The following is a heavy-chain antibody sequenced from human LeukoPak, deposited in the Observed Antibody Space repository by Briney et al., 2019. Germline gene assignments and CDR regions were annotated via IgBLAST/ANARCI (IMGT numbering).Heavy chain of an antibody. CDR1: GFTFSDYY. CDR3: AREGAQGGNPTSYYFDY. CDR2: ISSSSYT. J-gene: IGHJ4*02. Sequence: GGSLRLSCAASGFTFSDYYMSWIRQAPGKGLEWVSYISSSSYTNYADSVKGRFTISRDNAKNSLYLQMNSLRAEDTAVYYCAREGAQGGNPTSYYFDYWGQGTLVTVS. D-gene: IGHD4-23*01. V-gene: IGHV3-11*05.